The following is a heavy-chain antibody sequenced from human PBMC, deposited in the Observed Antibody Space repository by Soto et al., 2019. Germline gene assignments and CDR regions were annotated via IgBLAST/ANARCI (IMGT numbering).Heavy chain of an antibody. Sequence: QVQLVQSGAEVKKPGASVKVSCKASGYTFTCYDINWVRQATGQGLEWMGWMNPNSGNTGYAQKFQGRVNMTRNTSISTAYTELSSMRSEDTAVDYCARGVWGRGWNWFDPWGQGTLVTVSS. CDR1: GYTFTCYD. CDR3: ARGVWGRGWNWFDP. J-gene: IGHJ5*02. CDR2: MNPNSGNT. D-gene: IGHD3-16*01. V-gene: IGHV1-8*01.